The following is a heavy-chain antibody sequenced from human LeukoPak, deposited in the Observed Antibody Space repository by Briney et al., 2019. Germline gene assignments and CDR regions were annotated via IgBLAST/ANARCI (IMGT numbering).Heavy chain of an antibody. V-gene: IGHV1-8*01. D-gene: IGHD3-22*01. CDR1: GYTFTSYD. J-gene: IGHJ4*02. Sequence: ASVKVSCKASGYTFTSYDINWVRQATGQGLEWMGWMKPNSGNTGYAQKFQGRVTMTRNTSISTAYMELSSLRSEDTAVYYCARGLVWRGYYYYYFDYWGQGTLVTVSS. CDR2: MKPNSGNT. CDR3: ARGLVWRGYYYYYFDY.